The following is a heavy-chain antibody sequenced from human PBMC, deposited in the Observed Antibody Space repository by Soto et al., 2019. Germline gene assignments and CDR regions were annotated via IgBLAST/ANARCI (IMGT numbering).Heavy chain of an antibody. Sequence: SETLSLTCTVSGGSVSSGSYYWSWIRQPPGKGLEWIGYIYYSGSTNYNPSLKSRVTISVDTSKNQFSLKLSSVTAADTAVYYCARDDGDNAFDYWGQGTLVTVS. CDR1: GGSVSSGSYY. D-gene: IGHD4-17*01. CDR3: ARDDGDNAFDY. V-gene: IGHV4-61*01. J-gene: IGHJ4*02. CDR2: IYYSGST.